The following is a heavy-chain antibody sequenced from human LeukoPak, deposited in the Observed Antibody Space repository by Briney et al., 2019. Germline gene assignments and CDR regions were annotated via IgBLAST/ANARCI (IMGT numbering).Heavy chain of an antibody. CDR2: ITTSSSYI. CDR3: ARWNDNYFDS. V-gene: IGHV3-21*01. D-gene: IGHD1-1*01. J-gene: IGHJ4*02. Sequence: PGGSLRLSCDASGFFFTTYSMNWVRQAPGKGLEWVSSITTSSSYIYYADSVEGRFTISRDNAKNSLFLQMNSLRAEDTAVYYCARWNDNYFDSWGQGILVTVSS. CDR1: GFFFTTYS.